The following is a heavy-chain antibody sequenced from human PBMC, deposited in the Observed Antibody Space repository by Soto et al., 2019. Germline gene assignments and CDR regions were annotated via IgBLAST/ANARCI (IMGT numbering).Heavy chain of an antibody. CDR1: GGSVSSADYY. CDR3: ARNTVVVVAAPDFDWFDP. J-gene: IGHJ5*02. Sequence: LSLTCTVSGGSVSSADYYWSWIRQPPGKSLEWIGYIYYSGSTYYNPSLRSRVTISVDTSKNQFSLNLNSVTAADTAVYYCARNTVVVVAAPDFDWFDPWGQGTLVTVSS. D-gene: IGHD2-15*01. CDR2: IYYSGST. V-gene: IGHV4-30-4*01.